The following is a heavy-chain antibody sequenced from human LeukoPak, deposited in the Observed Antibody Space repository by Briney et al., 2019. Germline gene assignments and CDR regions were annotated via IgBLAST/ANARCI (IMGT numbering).Heavy chain of an antibody. CDR3: ARTSSGGSCYLDY. CDR1: GFTFNNYD. D-gene: IGHD2-15*01. Sequence: GGSLRLSCTVSGFTFNNYDMTWVRQAPGKGLEWVSTISGSGGSTSYADSVKGRFTISRDNSKNRLHLQMNSLRAEDTAVYYCARTSSGGSCYLDYWGQGTLVTVSS. J-gene: IGHJ4*02. V-gene: IGHV3-23*01. CDR2: ISGSGGST.